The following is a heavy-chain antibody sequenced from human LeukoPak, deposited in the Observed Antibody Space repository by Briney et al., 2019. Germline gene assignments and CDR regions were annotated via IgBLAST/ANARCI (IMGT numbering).Heavy chain of an antibody. CDR3: AREFRQTYSSGWSLDY. J-gene: IGHJ4*02. V-gene: IGHV3-53*01. CDR2: IYGGRNNT. Sequence: GGSLRLSCAASGFTFSDYYMSWVRQAPGKGLEWVSVIYGGRNNTVYADSVKSRFTISRDNSRNTIYLQIDSLRADDTATYYCAREFRQTYSSGWSLDYWGQGTLVTVSS. D-gene: IGHD6-19*01. CDR1: GFTFSDYY.